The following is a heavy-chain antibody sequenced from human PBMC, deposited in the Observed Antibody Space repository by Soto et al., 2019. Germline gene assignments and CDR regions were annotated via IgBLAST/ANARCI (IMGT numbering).Heavy chain of an antibody. CDR1: GFTFSSYW. Sequence: GGVPRLSCAASGFTFSSYWMHWVRQAPGKGLVWVSRINSDGSSTSYADSVKGRFTISRDNSKDTLYLQMNSLRAEDTAVYYCATDSGGSPFDFWGQGTLVTVS. CDR2: INSDGSST. J-gene: IGHJ4*02. CDR3: ATDSGGSPFDF. D-gene: IGHD1-26*01. V-gene: IGHV3-74*01.